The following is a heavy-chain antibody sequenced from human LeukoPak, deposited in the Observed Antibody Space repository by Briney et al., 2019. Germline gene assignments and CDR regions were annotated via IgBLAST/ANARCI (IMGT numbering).Heavy chain of an antibody. CDR1: GYAFTSYD. CDR2: MNPNSGNT. J-gene: IGHJ6*02. V-gene: IGHV1-8*01. D-gene: IGHD2-2*01. Sequence: ASVKVSCKASGYAFTSYDINWVRQATGQGLEWMGWMNPNSGNTGYAQKFQGRVTMTRNTSISTAYMELSSLRSEDTAVYYCARWPKNKEYCSSTSCFRNYYYGMDVWGQGTTVTVSS. CDR3: ARWPKNKEYCSSTSCFRNYYYGMDV.